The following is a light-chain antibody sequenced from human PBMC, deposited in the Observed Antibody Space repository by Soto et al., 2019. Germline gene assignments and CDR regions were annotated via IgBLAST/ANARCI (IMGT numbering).Light chain of an antibody. Sequence: QSALTQPASASGSPGQTITLYYAGTSSDIGGYNYVSWYQQHPGKAPKVMIYEVSNRPSGVSNRFSGSKSGNTASLTISGLQAEDEADYYCSSYTSSSTLEVFGSGTKVTVL. CDR1: SSDIGGYNY. CDR3: SSYTSSSTLEV. V-gene: IGLV2-14*01. J-gene: IGLJ1*01. CDR2: EVS.